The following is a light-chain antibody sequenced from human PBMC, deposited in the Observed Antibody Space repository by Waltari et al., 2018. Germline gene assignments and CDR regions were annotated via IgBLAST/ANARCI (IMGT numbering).Light chain of an antibody. CDR1: SSDVGGYYL. CDR3: CSYAGYYTV. J-gene: IGLJ3*02. V-gene: IGLV2-11*01. CDR2: DVN. Sequence: QSALTQPRSVSGSPGQSVTIPCTGTSSDVGGYYLVARYQQYPGKAPKLMIYDVNKRPSGVPDRFSGSKSGNTASLIISGLQTEDEADYYCCSYAGYYTVFGGGTKVAVL.